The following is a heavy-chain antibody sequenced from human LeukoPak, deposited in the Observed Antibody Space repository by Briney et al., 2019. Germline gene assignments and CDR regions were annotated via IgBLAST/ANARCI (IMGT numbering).Heavy chain of an antibody. J-gene: IGHJ4*02. D-gene: IGHD5-18*01. CDR2: IWYDGSNK. V-gene: IGHV3-33*01. Sequence: GGSLRLSCAASGFTFSSYAMHWVRRAPGKGLEWVAVIWYDGSNKYYGDSVKGRFTISRDNSKNTLYLQMNSLRAEDTAVYYCARGMSEVTSPADYWGQGTLVTVSS. CDR1: GFTFSSYA. CDR3: ARGMSEVTSPADY.